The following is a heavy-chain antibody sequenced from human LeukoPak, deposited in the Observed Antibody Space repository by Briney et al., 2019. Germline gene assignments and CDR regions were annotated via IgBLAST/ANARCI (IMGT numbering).Heavy chain of an antibody. Sequence: PSETLSLTCTVSGGSIGGSNSHWGWIRQPPGKGLEWIGSIFYSGSTYYNPSLKSRISISVDTSKNQFSLQLSSVTAADTAVYYCARQSCSSTSCYFSFGGAYEYWGQGTLVTVSS. V-gene: IGHV4-39*01. CDR3: ARQSCSSTSCYFSFGGAYEY. CDR1: GGSIGGSNSH. D-gene: IGHD2-2*01. J-gene: IGHJ4*02. CDR2: IFYSGST.